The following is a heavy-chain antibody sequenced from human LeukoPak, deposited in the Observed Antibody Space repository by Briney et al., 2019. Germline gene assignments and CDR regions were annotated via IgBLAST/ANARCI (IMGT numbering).Heavy chain of an antibody. CDR1: GGSISSGDYY. Sequence: SQTLSLTCTVSGGSISSGDYYWSWIRQPPGKGLEWIGYIYYSGSTNYNPSLKSRVTISVDTSKNQFSLKLSSVTAADTAVYYCAREYCGGDCYANWFDPWGQGTLVTVSS. CDR2: IYYSGST. D-gene: IGHD2-21*02. CDR3: AREYCGGDCYANWFDP. J-gene: IGHJ5*02. V-gene: IGHV4-61*08.